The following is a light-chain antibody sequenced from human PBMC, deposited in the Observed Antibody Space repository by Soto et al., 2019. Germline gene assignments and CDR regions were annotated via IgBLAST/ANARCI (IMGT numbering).Light chain of an antibody. CDR3: QQSYSTLLT. J-gene: IGKJ4*01. CDR2: AAS. CDR1: QSISSY. V-gene: IGKV1-39*01. Sequence: DIQVTQSPTSLSTSVLDRVSITCRASQSISSYLNWYQQKPGKAPKLLIYAASSLQSGVPSRFSGSGSGTDFTLTISSLQPEDFATYYCQQSYSTLLTFGGGTKVDIK.